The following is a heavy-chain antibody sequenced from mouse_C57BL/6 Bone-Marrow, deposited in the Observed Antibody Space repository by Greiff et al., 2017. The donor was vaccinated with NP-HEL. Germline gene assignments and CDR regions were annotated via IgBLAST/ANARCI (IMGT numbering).Heavy chain of an antibody. D-gene: IGHD2-4*01. CDR2: IDPSDSYT. CDR1: GYTFTSYW. J-gene: IGHJ4*01. CDR3: AREEDDYDGAMDY. V-gene: IGHV1-69*01. Sequence: QVHVKQSGPELVMPGASVKLSCKASGYTFTSYWMHWVKQRPGQGLEWIGEIDPSDSYTNYNQKFKGKSTLTVDKSSSTAYMQLSSLTSEDSAVYYCAREEDDYDGAMDYWGQGTSVTVSS.